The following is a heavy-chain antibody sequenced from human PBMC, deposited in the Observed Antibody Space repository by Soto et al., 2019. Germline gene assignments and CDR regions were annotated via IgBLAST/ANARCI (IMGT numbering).Heavy chain of an antibody. J-gene: IGHJ4*02. D-gene: IGHD6-13*01. CDR1: GGSISSDSYY. Sequence: PSETLSLTCTVSGGSISSDSYYWGWIRQPPGKGLEWIGSIYYSGSTYYNPSLKSRVTISVDTSKNHFSLKLTSVTAADTAVYYCARPGGSGWFYFDSWGQGSQVTVSS. V-gene: IGHV4-39*02. CDR2: IYYSGST. CDR3: ARPGGSGWFYFDS.